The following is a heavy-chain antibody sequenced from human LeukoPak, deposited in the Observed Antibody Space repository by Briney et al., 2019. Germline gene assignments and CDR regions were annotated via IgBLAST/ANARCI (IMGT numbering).Heavy chain of an antibody. CDR3: ARTKRNSGTYYFDY. J-gene: IGHJ4*02. Sequence: SGPALVKPTQTLTLTCTISGFSFSTRGMRVSWIRQPPGKALESLSRIDWEDDKFHSTSLKTSLTISKDTSKNTVVPTMTNMDPVDTATYYCARTKRNSGTYYFDYWGQGTLVTVSS. CDR2: IDWEDDK. D-gene: IGHD1-26*01. V-gene: IGHV2-70*04. CDR1: GFSFSTRGMR.